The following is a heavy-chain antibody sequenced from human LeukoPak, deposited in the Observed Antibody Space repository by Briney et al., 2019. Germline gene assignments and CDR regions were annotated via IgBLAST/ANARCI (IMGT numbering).Heavy chain of an antibody. D-gene: IGHD3-10*01. CDR1: GYTFTGYY. CDR2: INPNSGGT. J-gene: IGHJ6*02. CDR3: ARAMGRGDYYYGMDV. Sequence: GASVKVSCKASGYTFTGYYMYRVRQAPGQGLEWMGWINPNSGGTNYAQKFQGWVTMTRDTSISTAYMELSRLRSDDTAVYYCARAMGRGDYYYGMDVWGQGTTVTVSS. V-gene: IGHV1-2*04.